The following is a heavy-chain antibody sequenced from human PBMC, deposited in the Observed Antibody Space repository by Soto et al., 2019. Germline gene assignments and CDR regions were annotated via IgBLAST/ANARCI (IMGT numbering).Heavy chain of an antibody. Sequence: GGSLRLSCAASGFTFSSYWMSWVRQAPGKGLEWVANIKQGGSEKYYVDSVKGRFTISRDNAKNSLYLQMNSLRAEDTAVYYCARILAARLLWFDPWGQGTLVTVSS. CDR2: IKQGGSEK. J-gene: IGHJ5*02. D-gene: IGHD6-6*01. CDR1: GFTFSSYW. CDR3: ARILAARLLWFDP. V-gene: IGHV3-7*05.